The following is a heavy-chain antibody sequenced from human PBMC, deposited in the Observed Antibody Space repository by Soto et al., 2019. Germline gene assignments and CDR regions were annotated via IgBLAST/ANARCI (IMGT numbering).Heavy chain of an antibody. CDR2: ISAYNGNT. D-gene: IGHD3-9*01. V-gene: IGHV1-18*01. Sequence: QVQLVQSGAEVKKPGASVKVSCKASGYTFTSYGVSWVRQAPGQGLEWMGWISAYNGNTNYAQKLQGRVTMTTDTSTSTAYMELRSLRSDDTAVYYCARGGRLVLRYFDWSFPYYYYYMDVWGKGTTVTVSS. CDR1: GYTFTSYG. CDR3: ARGGRLVLRYFDWSFPYYYYYMDV. J-gene: IGHJ6*03.